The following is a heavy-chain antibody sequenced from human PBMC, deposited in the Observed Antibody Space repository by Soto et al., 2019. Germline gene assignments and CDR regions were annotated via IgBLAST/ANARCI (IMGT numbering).Heavy chain of an antibody. V-gene: IGHV3-23*01. CDR1: GSAFSNYA. D-gene: IGHD3-3*02. CDR2: ISASGART. Sequence: GRYLRLSCAFSGSAFSNYAMSWVRQAPGKGLEWVSGISASGARTFYADSVKGRFIISRENSENTLFLQMSSLRAEDTGRYYCDTHLWVLAKSTSGDYWGQATLVTVSA. CDR3: DTHLWVLAKSTSGDY. J-gene: IGHJ4*02.